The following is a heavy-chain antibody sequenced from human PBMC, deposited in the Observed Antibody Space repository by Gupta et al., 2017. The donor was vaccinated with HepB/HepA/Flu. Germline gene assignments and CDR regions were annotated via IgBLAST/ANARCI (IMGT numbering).Heavy chain of an antibody. D-gene: IGHD3-16*01. Sequence: QALLVQSGAEVKKPGASVKVSCKASGFTFTDHTLQWVRLAPGQGLHWMGWINPKRGTTNFAQKLKDRVTMNRDTSINTAYMELRGLRSDDSAIYSCARCLILGDTVYSHYYMDVWGEGTAVTVSS. V-gene: IGHV1-2*02. CDR3: ARCLILGDTVYSHYYMDV. J-gene: IGHJ6*03. CDR1: GFTFTDHT. CDR2: INPKRGTT.